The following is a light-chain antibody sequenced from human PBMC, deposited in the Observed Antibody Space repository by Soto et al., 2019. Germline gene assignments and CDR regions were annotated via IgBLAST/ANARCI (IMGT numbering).Light chain of an antibody. J-gene: IGLJ2*01. V-gene: IGLV2-14*01. Sequence: QSVLTQPASVSGSPGQSITFSCTGTSSDVGGYNYVSWYQQHPGKTPKLMIYEVSNRPSGVSHRFSGSKSGNTASLTISGLQTEDEADYYCSSFSSITREVFGGGTKLTVL. CDR2: EVS. CDR1: SSDVGGYNY. CDR3: SSFSSITREV.